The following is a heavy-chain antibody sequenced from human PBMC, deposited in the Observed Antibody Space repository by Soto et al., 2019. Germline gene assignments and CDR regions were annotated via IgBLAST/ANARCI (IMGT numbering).Heavy chain of an antibody. CDR2: LNPNSGDT. CDR3: ATSGGGGYLY. D-gene: IGHD6-19*01. J-gene: IGHJ4*02. V-gene: IGHV1-8*01. CDR1: GYTFSSYD. Sequence: QVQLVQSGAEVKKPGASVKVSCKAPGYTFSSYDINWVRQATGQGLEWMGWLNPNSGDTGYAQKFQGRATLTRNTSINTAYIELSSLTSDDTAVYYCATSGGGGYLYWGQGTLVTVSS.